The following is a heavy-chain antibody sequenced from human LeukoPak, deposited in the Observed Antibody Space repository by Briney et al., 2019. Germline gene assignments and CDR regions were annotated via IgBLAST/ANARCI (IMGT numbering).Heavy chain of an antibody. J-gene: IGHJ4*02. CDR2: INPNSGGT. CDR3: ARDNDSRDPPHFDY. V-gene: IGHV1-2*02. D-gene: IGHD3-16*01. CDR1: GYTFTGYY. Sequence: ASVKVSCKASGYTFTGYYMHWVRQAPGQGLEWMGWINPNSGGTNYGQKFQGRVTMTRDTSISTAYMELSSLRSEDTAVYYCARDNDSRDPPHFDYWGQGTLVTVSS.